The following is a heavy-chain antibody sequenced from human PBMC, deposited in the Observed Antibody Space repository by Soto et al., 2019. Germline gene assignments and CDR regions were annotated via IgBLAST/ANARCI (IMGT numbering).Heavy chain of an antibody. Sequence: GGSLRLSCAASGFTFSSYDMHWVRQAPGKGLEWVAVIWYDGSNKYYADSVKGRFTISRDNSKNTLYLQMNSLRAEDTAVYYCAREGGNGYYHLYYFDYWGQGTLVTVSS. J-gene: IGHJ4*02. V-gene: IGHV3-33*01. D-gene: IGHD3-3*01. CDR3: AREGGNGYYHLYYFDY. CDR2: IWYDGSNK. CDR1: GFTFSSYD.